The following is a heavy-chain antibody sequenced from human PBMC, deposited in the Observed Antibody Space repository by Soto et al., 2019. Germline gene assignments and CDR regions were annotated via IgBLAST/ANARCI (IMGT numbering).Heavy chain of an antibody. CDR2: MFYSGLT. J-gene: IGHJ6*02. CDR3: APLSVSLSGPYGVHV. V-gene: IGHV4-39*01. CDR1: GYSVTSSDYY. Sequence: LSLTCSVSGYSVTSSDYYWAWIRQPPGKGLEWIGSMFYSGLTYYNPSLKSRVTLSVDTSKNQFSVRLNSVTAADTAVYYCAPLSVSLSGPYGVHVWGQGTTVTVSS. D-gene: IGHD2-15*01.